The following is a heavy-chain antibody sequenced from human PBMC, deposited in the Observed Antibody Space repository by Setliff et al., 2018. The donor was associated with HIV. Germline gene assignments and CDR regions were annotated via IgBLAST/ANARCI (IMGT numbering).Heavy chain of an antibody. V-gene: IGHV3-30*04. CDR3: AREEGGLYGMDV. J-gene: IGHJ6*02. D-gene: IGHD3-16*01. CDR2: ISYDGNSQ. CDR1: GFTFSYYT. Sequence: GGSLRLSCAASGFTFSYYTMHWIRQTPDNGLEWVAVISYDGNSQYYADSVKGRFTLSRDNSKNTLHLQMNSLRAEDTAVYFCAREEGGLYGMDVWGQGTTVTVSS.